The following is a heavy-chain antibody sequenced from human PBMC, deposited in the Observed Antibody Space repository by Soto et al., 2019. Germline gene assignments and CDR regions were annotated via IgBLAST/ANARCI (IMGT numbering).Heavy chain of an antibody. D-gene: IGHD5-18*01. Sequence: QAQLVQSGAEVRKPGASVTVSCTASGYTFYSHSISWVRQAPGQGLEWMGRINADYGNTQYAQKFRGRVTMTTDTATTTVYMELTNLRSDDTAVYYCARCIQGDDYYGMDVWGQGTTVTVSS. CDR3: ARCIQGDDYYGMDV. CDR1: GYTFYSHS. CDR2: INADYGNT. J-gene: IGHJ6*02. V-gene: IGHV1-18*01.